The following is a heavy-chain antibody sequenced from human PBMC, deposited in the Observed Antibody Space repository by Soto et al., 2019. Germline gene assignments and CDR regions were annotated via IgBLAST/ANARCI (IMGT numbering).Heavy chain of an antibody. CDR2: INVSGGST. CDR3: AKETQEGRWLSYFDF. D-gene: IGHD3-22*01. Sequence: WVRQAPGKGLEWVSGINVSGGSTYYADSVKGRFTISRDNSKNTLYLLMNSLRVEDTAVYYCAKETQEGRWLSYFDFWGQGALVTVSS. V-gene: IGHV3-23*01. J-gene: IGHJ4*02.